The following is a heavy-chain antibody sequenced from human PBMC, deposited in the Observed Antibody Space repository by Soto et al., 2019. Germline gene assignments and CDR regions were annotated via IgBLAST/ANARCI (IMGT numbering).Heavy chain of an antibody. CDR1: GYTFTTYG. CDR2: ISAYSGST. D-gene: IGHD6-13*01. Sequence: QVQLVQSGAEVKKPGASVKVSCKASGYTFTTYGISWLRQAPGQGLEWMGWISAYSGSTKFAQKLQGRVTMTTDTSPSTAYIELRSLTSDDTAGYYCARDFTKSSSWPYYFDYWGQGTLVTVSS. J-gene: IGHJ4*02. CDR3: ARDFTKSSSWPYYFDY. V-gene: IGHV1-18*01.